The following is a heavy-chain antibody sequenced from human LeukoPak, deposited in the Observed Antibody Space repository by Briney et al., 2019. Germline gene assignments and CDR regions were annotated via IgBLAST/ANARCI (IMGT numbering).Heavy chain of an antibody. CDR2: INDDGSDA. Sequence: GGSLRLSCAASGFTFSSYWMTWVRQAPGKGLEWVANINDDGSDANYVDSVKGRFTVSRDNAKNSLYLQMNSLRAEDTALYHCARGHSSRSYYYYYGMDVWGQGTTVTVSS. CDR3: ARGHSSRSYYYYYGMDV. J-gene: IGHJ6*02. V-gene: IGHV3-7*03. D-gene: IGHD5-18*01. CDR1: GFTFSSYW.